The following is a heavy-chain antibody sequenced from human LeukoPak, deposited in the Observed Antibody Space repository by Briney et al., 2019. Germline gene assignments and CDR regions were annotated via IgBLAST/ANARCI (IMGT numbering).Heavy chain of an antibody. CDR2: INYSGST. CDR3: ARDNYYGAYGMDV. D-gene: IGHD3-10*01. J-gene: IGHJ6*02. CDR1: GGSFSGYY. V-gene: IGHV4-34*01. Sequence: PSETLSLTCAVYGGSFSGYYWSWIRQPPGKGLEWIGEINYSGSTNYNPSLKSRVTISVDTSKNQFSLKLSSVTAADTAVYYCARDNYYGAYGMDVWGQGTTVTVSS.